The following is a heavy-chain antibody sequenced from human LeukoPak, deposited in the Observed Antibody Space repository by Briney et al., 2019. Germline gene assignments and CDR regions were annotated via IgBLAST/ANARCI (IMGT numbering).Heavy chain of an antibody. Sequence: GASVKVSCKASGYTFTGYYMHWVRQAPGQGLEWMGWINPNSGGTNYAQKFRGRVTMTRDTSISTAYMELSRLRSDDTAVYYCARGFSPDCSSTSCYKGFDPWGQGTLVTVSS. CDR1: GYTFTGYY. CDR3: ARGFSPDCSSTSCYKGFDP. CDR2: INPNSGGT. J-gene: IGHJ5*02. V-gene: IGHV1-2*02. D-gene: IGHD2-2*02.